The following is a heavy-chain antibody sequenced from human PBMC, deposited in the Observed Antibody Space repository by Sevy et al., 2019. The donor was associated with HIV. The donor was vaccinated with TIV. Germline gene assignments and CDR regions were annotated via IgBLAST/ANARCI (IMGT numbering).Heavy chain of an antibody. CDR3: ARERVYCSGGSCMPGGWFDP. J-gene: IGHJ5*02. D-gene: IGHD2-15*01. V-gene: IGHV1-2*02. CDR1: GYTFTGYY. Sequence: ASVKVSCKPSGYTFTGYYMHWVRQAPGQGLEWMGWINPNSGGTNYAQKFQGRVTMTRDTSISTAYMELSRLRSDDTAVYSCARERVYCSGGSCMPGGWFDPWGQGTLVTVSS. CDR2: INPNSGGT.